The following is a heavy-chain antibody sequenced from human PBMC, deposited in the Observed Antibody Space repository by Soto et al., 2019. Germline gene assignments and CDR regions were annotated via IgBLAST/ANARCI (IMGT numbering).Heavy chain of an antibody. J-gene: IGHJ5*02. Sequence: ASVKVSCKASGGTFSSYTISWVRQAPGQGLEWMGRIIPILGIANYAQKFQGRVTITADKSTSTAYMELSSLRSEDTAVYYCASLQFLEWLPEKSNWFDPWGQGTLVTVSS. CDR1: GGTFSSYT. CDR2: IIPILGIA. CDR3: ASLQFLEWLPEKSNWFDP. V-gene: IGHV1-69*02. D-gene: IGHD3-3*01.